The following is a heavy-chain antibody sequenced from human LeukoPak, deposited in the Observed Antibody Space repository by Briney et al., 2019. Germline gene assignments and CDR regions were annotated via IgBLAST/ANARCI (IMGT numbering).Heavy chain of an antibody. CDR3: AKDSLYYGSGSYNYLDY. Sequence: GGSLRLSCAASGFTFSSYAMSWVRQAPEKGLKWVSAISGSGGSTYYADSVKGRFTISRDNSKNTLYLQMNSLRAEDTAVYYCAKDSLYYGSGSYNYLDYWGQGTLVTVSS. J-gene: IGHJ4*02. V-gene: IGHV3-23*01. CDR1: GFTFSSYA. D-gene: IGHD3-10*01. CDR2: ISGSGGST.